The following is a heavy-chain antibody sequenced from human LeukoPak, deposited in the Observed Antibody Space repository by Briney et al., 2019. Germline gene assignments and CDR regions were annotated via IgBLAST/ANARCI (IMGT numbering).Heavy chain of an antibody. CDR1: GGSISSDNYS. V-gene: IGHV4-61*02. D-gene: IGHD3-3*01. CDR2: VYTSGST. CDR3: ARYDFNKFFDY. Sequence: SETLSLTCTVSGGSISSDNYSWSWIRQPAGKGLEWIGRVYTSGSTNYNPPLKSRVTMSVDTSKNQFSLKLSSVTAADTAVYYCARYDFNKFFDYWGQGTLVTVSS. J-gene: IGHJ4*02.